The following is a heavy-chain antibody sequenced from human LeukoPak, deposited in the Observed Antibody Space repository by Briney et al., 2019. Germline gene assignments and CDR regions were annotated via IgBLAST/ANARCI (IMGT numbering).Heavy chain of an antibody. D-gene: IGHD1-26*01. CDR3: ARRRYSGSSQHFDY. V-gene: IGHV3-21*01. CDR1: GFTFSSYE. CDR2: ITSSSYI. Sequence: GGSLRLSCAASGFTFSSYEMNWVRQAPGKGLEWVSSITSSSYIYYADSVKGRFTISRDNAKNSLYLQMNSLRAEDTAVYYCARRRYSGSSQHFDYWGQGTLVTVSS. J-gene: IGHJ4*02.